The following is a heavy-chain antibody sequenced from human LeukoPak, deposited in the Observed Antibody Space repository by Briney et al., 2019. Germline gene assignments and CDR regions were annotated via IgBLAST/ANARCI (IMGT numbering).Heavy chain of an antibody. CDR2: ITATSLHI. CDR1: GVTFSGYS. D-gene: IGHD4-17*01. Sequence: PGGSLRLSCAASGVTFSGYSMNWVRQAPGKGLEWVSAITATSLHIYYADSVKGRFTISRDNAKNSLYLQMNSLRAEDTAVYYCAREPTYGDDYFDYWGQGTLVTVCS. CDR3: AREPTYGDDYFDY. V-gene: IGHV3-21*01. J-gene: IGHJ4*02.